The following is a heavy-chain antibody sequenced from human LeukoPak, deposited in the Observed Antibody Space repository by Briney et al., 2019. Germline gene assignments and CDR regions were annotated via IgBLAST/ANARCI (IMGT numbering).Heavy chain of an antibody. CDR3: ARKVRTGDTSGGMDV. V-gene: IGHV3-53*01. D-gene: IGHD3-10*01. Sequence: GGSLRLSCAASGFTVSSNYMSWVRQAPGKGLEWVSVIYSGGSTYYADSVKGRFTISRDNARNSLYLQMNSLRAEDTALYYCARKVRTGDTSGGMDVWGQGTTVTVSS. CDR1: GFTVSSNY. J-gene: IGHJ6*02. CDR2: IYSGGST.